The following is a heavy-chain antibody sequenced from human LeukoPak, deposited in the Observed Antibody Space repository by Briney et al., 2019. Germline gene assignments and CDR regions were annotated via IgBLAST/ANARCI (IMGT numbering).Heavy chain of an antibody. CDR1: GYSFTSYW. CDR3: ARPLDAVAGTSSDY. D-gene: IGHD6-19*01. J-gene: IGHJ4*02. Sequence: LGESLKISCKGSGYSFTSYWIGWVRQMPGKGLEWMGIIYPGDSDTRYSPSFQGQVTISADRSISTTYLQWSRLKASDTAMYYCARPLDAVAGTSSDYWGQGTLVTVSS. CDR2: IYPGDSDT. V-gene: IGHV5-51*01.